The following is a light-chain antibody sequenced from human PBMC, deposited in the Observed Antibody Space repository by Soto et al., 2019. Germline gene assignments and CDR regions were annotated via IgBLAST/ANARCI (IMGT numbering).Light chain of an antibody. CDR2: AAS. Sequence: DIQMTQSPSSLSASVGDRVTITCRASESIARHLNWYQQKPGKAPKLLIYAASSLQNGVPSRFRGGGSGTDFTLIISNLQPEDFATYYCQQTYSTLSITLGQGTRLEIK. V-gene: IGKV1-39*01. CDR1: ESIARH. CDR3: QQTYSTLSIT. J-gene: IGKJ5*01.